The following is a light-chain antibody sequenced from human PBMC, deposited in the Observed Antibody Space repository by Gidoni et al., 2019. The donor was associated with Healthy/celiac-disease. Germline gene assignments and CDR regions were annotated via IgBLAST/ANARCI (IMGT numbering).Light chain of an antibody. Sequence: ILLTQPPDSLGVSLGERATINCKSSQSVLYSSNNKNYLAWYQQKPGQPPKLLIYWASTRESGVPDRFSGSGSGTDFTLTISSLQAEDVAVYYCQQYYSTPPLTFGGGTKVEIK. J-gene: IGKJ4*01. V-gene: IGKV4-1*01. CDR1: QSVLYSSNNKNY. CDR3: QQYYSTPPLT. CDR2: WAS.